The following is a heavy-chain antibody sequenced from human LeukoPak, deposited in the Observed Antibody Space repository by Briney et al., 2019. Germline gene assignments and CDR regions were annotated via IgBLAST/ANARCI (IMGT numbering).Heavy chain of an antibody. Sequence: PGGSLRLSCAASGFTFSSYAMSWVRQAPGKGLEWVSTISGSGGNTYYADSVKGRFTISRDNSKNALYLQMNSLRAEDTAVCYCAREALYEAAAGTEETMYYFDYWGQGTLVTVSS. J-gene: IGHJ4*02. V-gene: IGHV3-23*01. CDR1: GFTFSSYA. D-gene: IGHD6-13*01. CDR3: AREALYEAAAGTEETMYYFDY. CDR2: ISGSGGNT.